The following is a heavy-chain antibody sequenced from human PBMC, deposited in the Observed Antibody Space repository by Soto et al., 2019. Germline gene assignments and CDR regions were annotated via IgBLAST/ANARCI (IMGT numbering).Heavy chain of an antibody. CDR3: AREDQIVGSLDY. CDR1: GASITSHY. J-gene: IGHJ4*02. V-gene: IGHV4-59*11. Sequence: SETLSLTCPVSGASITSHYWSWIWQPPGKGLEWIGHIYYRGSTNYNPSLKSRVTMSADTSKNQFSLKLSSVTAADTAVFYCAREDQIVGSLDYWGQGILVTVSS. CDR2: IYYRGST. D-gene: IGHD2-21*01.